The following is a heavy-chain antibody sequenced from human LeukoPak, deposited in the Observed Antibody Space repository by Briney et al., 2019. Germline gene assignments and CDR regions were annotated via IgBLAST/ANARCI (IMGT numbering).Heavy chain of an antibody. J-gene: IGHJ4*02. CDR2: IINTGTAT. V-gene: IGHV3-23*01. Sequence: PGGSLSLSCAASGFTFYNHAMAWVRQAPGKGLEWVSSIINTGTATYYADSVKGRFTISRDNSRNTLVLQMNSLRAEDTALYYCAKDRAYLRRGFDSWGQGTLVTVSS. CDR3: AKDRAYLRRGFDS. CDR1: GFTFYNHA. D-gene: IGHD3-10*02.